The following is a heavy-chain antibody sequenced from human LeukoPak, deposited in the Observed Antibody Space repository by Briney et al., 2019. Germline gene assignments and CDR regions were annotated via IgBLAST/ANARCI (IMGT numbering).Heavy chain of an antibody. CDR2: IYSGGST. D-gene: IGHD6-13*01. CDR1: GFTVSSNY. V-gene: IGHV3-66*01. Sequence: TGGSLRLSCAAPGFTVSSNYMSCVRQAPGQGLEWASVIYSGGSTYYADSVKGRFTISRDKSKNTLCLQVNSERAEDTAVYYCARWAAAVDYWGQGTLVTVSS. CDR3: ARWAAAVDY. J-gene: IGHJ4*02.